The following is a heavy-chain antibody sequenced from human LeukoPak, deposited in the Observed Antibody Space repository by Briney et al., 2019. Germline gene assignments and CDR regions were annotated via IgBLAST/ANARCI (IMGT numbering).Heavy chain of an antibody. CDR1: GYTFIRNH. J-gene: IGHJ2*01. Sequence: GASVPVTCKASGYTFIRNHIHWVRQAPGQGLEWMGIINPSGGSTTYAQKFQGRVTMTRDTSTSTVYMELSSLRSEDTAVYYCARLHDYYWYFDLWGRGTLVTVSS. CDR3: ARLHDYYWYFDL. CDR2: INPSGGST. D-gene: IGHD5-12*01. V-gene: IGHV1-46*01.